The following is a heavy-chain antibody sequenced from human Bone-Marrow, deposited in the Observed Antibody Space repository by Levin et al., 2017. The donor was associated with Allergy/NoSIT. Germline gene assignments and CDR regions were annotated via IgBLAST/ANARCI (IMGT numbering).Heavy chain of an antibody. D-gene: IGHD2/OR15-2a*01. CDR3: AKSPSGGLSTFDY. J-gene: IGHJ4*02. CDR1: GFTFNDYG. V-gene: IGHV3-9*01. Sequence: GGSLRLSCAASGFTFNDYGMHWVRQAPGKVLEWVSGISWNSRNIGYADSVKGRFTISRDNAKNSLYLQMNSLRAEDTALYYCAKSPSGGLSTFDYWGQGTLVTVSS. CDR2: ISWNSRNI.